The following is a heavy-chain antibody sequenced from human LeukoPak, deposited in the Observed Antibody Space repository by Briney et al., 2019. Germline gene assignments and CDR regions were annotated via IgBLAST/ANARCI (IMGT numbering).Heavy chain of an antibody. Sequence: ASVKVSCKASGYSFTGNYMHWVRQAPGQGLEWMGWINPNSGDTNFAQKLQGRVTMTTDTSTSTAYMELRSLRSDDTAVYYCARVSTMVRGVITQYYYYYMDVWGKGTTVTVSS. CDR1: GYSFTGNY. D-gene: IGHD3-10*01. CDR3: ARVSTMVRGVITQYYYYYMDV. J-gene: IGHJ6*03. V-gene: IGHV1-2*02. CDR2: INPNSGDT.